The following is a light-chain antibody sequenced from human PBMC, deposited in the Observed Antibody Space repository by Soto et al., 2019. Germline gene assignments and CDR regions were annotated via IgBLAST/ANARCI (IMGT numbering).Light chain of an antibody. Sequence: DIQMTQSPSSLSASVGDRVTVTCRASQGIANFFAWYQQKPGKVPKLLIYAASTLQSGSPSRFSGSGSGTDFTLTISSLQPEDVARYYGQKYNSAPLTFGGGTKVEIK. J-gene: IGKJ4*01. V-gene: IGKV1-27*01. CDR1: QGIANF. CDR2: AAS. CDR3: QKYNSAPLT.